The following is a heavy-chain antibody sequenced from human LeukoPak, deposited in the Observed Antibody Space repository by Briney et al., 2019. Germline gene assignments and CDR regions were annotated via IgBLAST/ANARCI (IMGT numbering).Heavy chain of an antibody. J-gene: IGHJ5*02. CDR1: GFTFSSYW. Sequence: GGSLRLSCAASGFTFSSYWMHWVRQAPGKGLVWVSRINSDGSSTGYADSVKGRFTISRDNAKNTLYLQMNSLRTEDTAVYYCARAAFGPIRNWFDPWGQGTLVTVSS. CDR2: INSDGSST. V-gene: IGHV3-74*01. D-gene: IGHD2/OR15-2a*01. CDR3: ARAAFGPIRNWFDP.